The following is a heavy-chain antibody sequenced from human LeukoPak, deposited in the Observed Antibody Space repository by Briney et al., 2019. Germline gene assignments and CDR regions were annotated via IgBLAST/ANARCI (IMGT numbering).Heavy chain of an antibody. CDR2: IIPIFGTA. D-gene: IGHD1-1*01. Sequence: SAKVSCKASGGTFSSYAISWVRQAPGQGLEWMGGIIPIFGTANYAQKFQGRVTITADESTSTAYMQLSSLRSEDTAVYYCARDHRPGPYNWHDGGFDYWGQGTLVTVSS. J-gene: IGHJ4*02. CDR1: GGTFSSYA. CDR3: ARDHRPGPYNWHDGGFDY. V-gene: IGHV1-69*01.